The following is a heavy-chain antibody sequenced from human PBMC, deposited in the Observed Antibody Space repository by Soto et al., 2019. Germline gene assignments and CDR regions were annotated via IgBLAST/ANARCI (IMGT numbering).Heavy chain of an antibody. CDR2: ISYDGSNK. CDR3: AREWLQLTALDY. V-gene: IGHV3-30-3*01. CDR1: GFTFSSYA. Sequence: QVQLVESGGGVVQPGRSLRLSCAASGFTFSSYAMHWFRQAPGKGLEWVAVISYDGSNKYYADSVKGRFTISRDNSKNTLWLQMNSLRAEDTAVYYCAREWLQLTALDYCGQGALVTVSS. D-gene: IGHD5-12*01. J-gene: IGHJ4*02.